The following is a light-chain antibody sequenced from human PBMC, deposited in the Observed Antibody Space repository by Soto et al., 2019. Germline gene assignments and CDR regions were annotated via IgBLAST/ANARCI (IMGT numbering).Light chain of an antibody. CDR3: QQSYSTPYT. CDR1: QSISSY. Sequence: DIPLTQSPSSLSASVGDRVTITCRASQSISSYLNWYQQKPVKAPKLLIYAASSLQSGVPSRFSGSGSGTDFTLTISSLQPEDFATYYCQQSYSTPYTFGQGTKLEIK. J-gene: IGKJ2*01. V-gene: IGKV1-39*01. CDR2: AAS.